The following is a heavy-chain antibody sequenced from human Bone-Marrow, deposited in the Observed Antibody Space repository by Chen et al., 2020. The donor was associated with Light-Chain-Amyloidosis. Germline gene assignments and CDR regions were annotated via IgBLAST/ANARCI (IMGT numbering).Heavy chain of an antibody. CDR2: ISYDGSNK. CDR1: GFTFSSYG. Sequence: QVQLVESGGGVVQPGRSLRLSCAASGFTFSSYGMHGVRQAPGKGLEWVAVISYDGSNKYYADSVKGRFTISRDNSKNTLYLQMNSLRAEDTAVYYCAKKARPYNWFDPWGQGTLVTVSS. CDR3: AKKARPYNWFDP. J-gene: IGHJ5*02. D-gene: IGHD6-6*01. V-gene: IGHV3-30*18.